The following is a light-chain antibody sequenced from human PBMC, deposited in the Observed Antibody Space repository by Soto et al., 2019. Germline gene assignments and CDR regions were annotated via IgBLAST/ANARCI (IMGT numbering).Light chain of an antibody. Sequence: DIQMNQSPSSLSASVGDRVTISCQASPDISIYLTWYQQKPGEAPKVLIYDASTLETGFLSRLSASGPGTYVALTISSLQPEDIATYHFEHYENLQDTFGQGTKLDIK. CDR2: DAS. CDR3: EHYENLQDT. CDR1: PDISIY. J-gene: IGKJ2*01. V-gene: IGKV1-33*01.